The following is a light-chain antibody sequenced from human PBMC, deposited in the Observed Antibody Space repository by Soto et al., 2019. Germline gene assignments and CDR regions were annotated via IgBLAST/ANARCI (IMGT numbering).Light chain of an antibody. CDR1: QSVSSK. Sequence: EIVMAQSPATLSVSPGERATLSCRASQSVSSKLAWYQQKPGQAPRLLIYAASTRATGIPARFSGSGSGTELTIRISSLQSEDFAVYYCQQYSNWPRPFGPGTKVDIK. CDR2: AAS. V-gene: IGKV3-15*01. J-gene: IGKJ3*01. CDR3: QQYSNWPRP.